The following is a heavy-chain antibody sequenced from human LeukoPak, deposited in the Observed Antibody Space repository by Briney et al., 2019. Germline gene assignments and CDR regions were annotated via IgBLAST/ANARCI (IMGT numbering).Heavy chain of an antibody. CDR3: ASGGSGDWTL. CDR1: GFTFSSYA. D-gene: IGHD2-21*02. J-gene: IGHJ4*02. Sequence: GGSLRLSCAASGFTFSSYAMHWVRQAPGKGLEWVAVISYDGSNKYYADSVKGRFTISRDNSKNTLYLQMNSLRAEDTAVYYCASGGSGDWTLGGQGTLVTVSS. V-gene: IGHV3-30-3*01. CDR2: ISYDGSNK.